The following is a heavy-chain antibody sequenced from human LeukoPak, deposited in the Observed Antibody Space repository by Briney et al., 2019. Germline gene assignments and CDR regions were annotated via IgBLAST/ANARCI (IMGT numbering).Heavy chain of an antibody. J-gene: IGHJ4*02. CDR3: ANDLEPHGGNYQFDY. CDR1: GFTFSSYA. CDR2: ISGSGAST. V-gene: IGHV3-23*01. D-gene: IGHD4-23*01. Sequence: GGSLRLSCAASGFTFSSYAMSWVRQAPGKGLEWVSAISGSGASTYYADSVKGRFTISRDNSKNPLYLQMNSLRAEDTAVYYCANDLEPHGGNYQFDYWGRGPLVTVSS.